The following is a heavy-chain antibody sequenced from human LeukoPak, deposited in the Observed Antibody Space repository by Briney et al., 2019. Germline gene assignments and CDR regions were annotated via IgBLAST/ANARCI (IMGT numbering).Heavy chain of an antibody. J-gene: IGHJ4*02. CDR2: MNPNSGNT. CDR1: GYTFTSYE. CDR3: ARGTCTNGVCYIFDY. V-gene: IGHV1-8*01. D-gene: IGHD2-8*01. Sequence: ASVKVSCKASGYTFTSYEINWVRQATGQELEWMGWMNPNSGNTGYAQKFQGRVTMTRNTSISTAYMELSSLRSEDTAVYYCARGTCTNGVCYIFDYWGQGTLVTVSS.